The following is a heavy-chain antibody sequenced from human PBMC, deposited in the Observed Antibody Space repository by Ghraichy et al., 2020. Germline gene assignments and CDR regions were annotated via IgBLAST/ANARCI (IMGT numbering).Heavy chain of an antibody. CDR1: GFTVSSNY. Sequence: GGSLRLSCAASGFTVSSNYMSWVRQAPGKGLEWVSVIYSGGSTYYADSVKGRFTISRDNSKNTLYLQMNSLRAEDTALYYCARDREYYDFWSGYSGGYFDYWGQGTLVTVSS. J-gene: IGHJ4*02. CDR3: ARDREYYDFWSGYSGGYFDY. CDR2: IYSGGST. V-gene: IGHV3-66*02. D-gene: IGHD3-3*01.